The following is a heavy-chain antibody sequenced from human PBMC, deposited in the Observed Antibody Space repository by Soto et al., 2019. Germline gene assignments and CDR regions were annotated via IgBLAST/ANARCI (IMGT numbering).Heavy chain of an antibody. CDR1: GFTFSSYG. CDR2: ISYDGSNK. J-gene: IGHJ6*02. CDR3: AKDRVAARHSSGWTYYYYGMDV. V-gene: IGHV3-30*18. D-gene: IGHD6-19*01. Sequence: GGSLRLSCAASGFTFSSYGRHWVRQAPGKGLEWVAVISYDGSNKYYADSVKGRFTISRDNSKNTLYLQMNSLRAEDTAVYYCAKDRVAARHSSGWTYYYYGMDVWGQGATVTVSS.